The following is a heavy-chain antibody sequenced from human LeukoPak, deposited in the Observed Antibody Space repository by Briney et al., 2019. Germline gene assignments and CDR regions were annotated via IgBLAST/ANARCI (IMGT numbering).Heavy chain of an antibody. CDR1: GFTFTNYA. D-gene: IGHD6-19*01. J-gene: IGHJ4*02. Sequence: GGSLRLSCAASGFTFTNYAMSWVRQAPGKGLEWVSAISGDGGSTYYADSVKGRFTISRDISKNTLYLQMNGLKTEDTAVYYCTTDGVQWLAPTWGQGTLVTVSS. V-gene: IGHV3-23*01. CDR2: ISGDGGST. CDR3: TTDGVQWLAPT.